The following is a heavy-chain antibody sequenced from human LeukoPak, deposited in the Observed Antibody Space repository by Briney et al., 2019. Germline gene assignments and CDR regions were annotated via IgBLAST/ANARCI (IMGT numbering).Heavy chain of an antibody. D-gene: IGHD6-13*01. CDR3: AKQSAGSAAWYSLHYDF. V-gene: IGHV3-23*01. Sequence: GGSLRLSCAASGFTVSSSYMSWVRQAPGRGLEWVSSVDGGGGGTYYADSVKGRFTISRDNSKDTLYLQMNGLRAEGTAVYFCAKQSAGSAAWYSLHYDFWGQGTLVTVSS. CDR1: GFTVSSSY. J-gene: IGHJ4*02. CDR2: VDGGGGGT.